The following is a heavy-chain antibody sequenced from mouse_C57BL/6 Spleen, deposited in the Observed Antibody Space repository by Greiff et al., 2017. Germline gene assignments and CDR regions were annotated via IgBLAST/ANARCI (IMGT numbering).Heavy chain of an antibody. J-gene: IGHJ2*01. V-gene: IGHV1-72*01. CDR1: GYTFTSYW. CDR2: IDPNSGGT. D-gene: IGHD1-1*01. Sequence: QVQLQQPGAELVKPGASVKLSCKASGYTFTSYWMHWVKQRPGRGLEWIGRIDPNSGGTTYNEKFKSKATLTVDKPSSTAYMQLSSLTSEDSAVYYCARYYYGSSYYFEDWGKGTTLTAAS. CDR3: ARYYYGSSYYFED.